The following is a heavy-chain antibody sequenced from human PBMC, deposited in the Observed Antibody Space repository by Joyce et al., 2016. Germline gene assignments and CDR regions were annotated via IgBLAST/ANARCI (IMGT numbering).Heavy chain of an antibody. Sequence: QVQLVESGGGVVQPGRSLRLSCAASGFTFRSYAMHWVRQGPGKGLEWVALISYHGTNKYHAESVKGRFTISRDNSKNTLYLQMDSLRGDDTAVYYCARVQVPGIDFHYYGMDVWGQGTTVTVSS. CDR1: GFTFRSYA. CDR2: ISYHGTNK. CDR3: ARVQVPGIDFHYYGMDV. D-gene: IGHD3-10*01. J-gene: IGHJ6*02. V-gene: IGHV3-30*04.